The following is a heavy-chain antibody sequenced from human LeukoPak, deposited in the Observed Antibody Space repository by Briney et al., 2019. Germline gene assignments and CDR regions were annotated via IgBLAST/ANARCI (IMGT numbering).Heavy chain of an antibody. CDR1: NASITNYY. CDR2: IFHDGGT. J-gene: IGHJ3*02. D-gene: IGHD2-2*01. V-gene: IGHV4-4*07. Sequence: SETLSLTCTVSNASITNYYWTWIRQPAGKGLEWIGRIFHDGGTNYNPSLKSRVIMSVDTSKNQFSLKLNSVTAADTALYYCASGHYCSSTNCPGRGAFDIWGQGTMVTVSS. CDR3: ASGHYCSSTNCPGRGAFDI.